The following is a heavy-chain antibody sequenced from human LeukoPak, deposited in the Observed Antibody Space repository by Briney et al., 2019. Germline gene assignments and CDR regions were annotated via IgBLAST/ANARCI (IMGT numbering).Heavy chain of an antibody. CDR1: GYTFIDYY. V-gene: IGHV1-2*02. J-gene: IGHJ4*01. CDR3: ARDPVGGTHYFDY. Sequence: ASVKVSCKASGYTFIDYYIHWVRQDPGQGLEWMGWINPNSGIPNYAQKFLGRVTMTRDTSMSTAYMALSRLTSDDTAVYYCARDPVGGTHYFDYWGQGNLVTVSS. D-gene: IGHD1-26*01. CDR2: INPNSGIP.